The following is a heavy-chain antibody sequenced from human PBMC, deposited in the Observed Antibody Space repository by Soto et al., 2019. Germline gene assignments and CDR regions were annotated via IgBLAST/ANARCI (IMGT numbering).Heavy chain of an antibody. CDR3: AGGTYSLRLGY. Sequence: QVQLVQSGAEVKKPGSSVKVSCKASGGTYSSYVISWVRQAPGQGLEWMGGIIPILGSTNYAQKFQGRVTITADEFTSTAYMELISLRSDDTAVYYCAGGTYSLRLGYWGQGTQVTVSS. D-gene: IGHD4-4*01. J-gene: IGHJ4*02. CDR2: IIPILGST. CDR1: GGTYSSYV. V-gene: IGHV1-69*01.